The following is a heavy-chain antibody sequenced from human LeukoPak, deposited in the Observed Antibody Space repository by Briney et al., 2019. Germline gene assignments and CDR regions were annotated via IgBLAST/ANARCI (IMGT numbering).Heavy chain of an antibody. CDR3: AKQGGTYRRGIVVVPGATDY. J-gene: IGHJ4*02. CDR2: VSGSGGST. CDR1: GVTFSSWA. D-gene: IGHD2-2*01. Sequence: GGSLRLSCAVSGVTFSSWAMSWVRQAPGKGLEWVSGVSGSGGSTYYADSVKGRFTISRDNSKNTLYLQMNSLRAEDTAVYYCAKQGGTYRRGIVVVPGATDYWGKGTLVTASS. V-gene: IGHV3-23*01.